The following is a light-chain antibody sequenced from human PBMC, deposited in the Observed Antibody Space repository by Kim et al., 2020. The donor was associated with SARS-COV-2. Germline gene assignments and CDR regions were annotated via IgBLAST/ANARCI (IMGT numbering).Light chain of an antibody. CDR3: SSYTSSSTLVV. CDR2: DVS. CDR1: SSDVGGYNY. J-gene: IGLJ2*01. Sequence: QSITISCTGTSSDVGGYNYVSWYQQHPGKAPKLMIYDVSNRPSGVSNRFSGSKSGNTASLTISGLQAEDEADYDCSSYTSSSTLVVFGGGTQLTVL. V-gene: IGLV2-14*03.